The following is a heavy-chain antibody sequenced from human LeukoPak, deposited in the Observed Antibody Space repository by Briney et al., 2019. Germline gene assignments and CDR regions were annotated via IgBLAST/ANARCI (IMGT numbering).Heavy chain of an antibody. V-gene: IGHV1-18*01. CDR2: IRPHDGKT. CDR1: GYSFPNYG. D-gene: IGHD1-1*01. CDR3: ARDKRDSNPSGNWFPFDF. J-gene: IGHJ4*02. Sequence: ASVKVSCKASGYSFPNYGINWVRQAPGQGLEWMEWIRPHDGKTSYPQKFRGRVTMTTDVSTNTIYMDLRSLRSDDTAIYYCARDKRDSNPSGNWFPFDFWGQGTLVTVSS.